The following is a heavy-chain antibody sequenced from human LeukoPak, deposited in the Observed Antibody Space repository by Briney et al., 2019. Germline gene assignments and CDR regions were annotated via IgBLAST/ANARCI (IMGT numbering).Heavy chain of an antibody. CDR3: ARRSSTWSFDY. Sequence: SETLSLTCTVSGGSFSSGDYYWSWIRQPPGKGLEWIGYIYSSGSTNYNPSLKSRVTIFVDASKNQFSLKLSSVTAADTAVYYCARRSSTWSFDYWGQGTLVTVSS. D-gene: IGHD6-13*01. J-gene: IGHJ4*02. V-gene: IGHV4-61*08. CDR2: IYSSGST. CDR1: GGSFSSGDYY.